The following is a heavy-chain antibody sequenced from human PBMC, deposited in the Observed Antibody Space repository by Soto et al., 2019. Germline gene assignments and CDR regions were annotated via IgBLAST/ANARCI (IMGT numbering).Heavy chain of an antibody. CDR1: GGTFSNDI. D-gene: IGHD5-12*01. J-gene: IGHJ4*02. CDR3: VRDSPIGSTFSGYDGIDY. Sequence: QVQLVQSGAEVKKPGSSVKVSCKTSGGTFSNDIITWVRQAPGQGLEWMGRIISLLDTTNYAQKVQGRVKITADKSTGTAYMELNRLRSEDTAVYYCVRDSPIGSTFSGYDGIDYWGQGTLVTVSS. V-gene: IGHV1-69*08. CDR2: IISLLDTT.